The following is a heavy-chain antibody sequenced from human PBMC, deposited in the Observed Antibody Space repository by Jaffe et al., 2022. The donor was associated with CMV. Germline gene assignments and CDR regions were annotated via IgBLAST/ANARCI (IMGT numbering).Heavy chain of an antibody. D-gene: IGHD2-2*01. J-gene: IGHJ6*02. Sequence: EVQLVESGGGLVQPGGSVRLSCATSGFTFSNYWMHWVRQAPGKGLVWVSRINTDGGSTNYADAVKGRFTISRDNAKNTLYLQMNSLRAEDTAVYYCARVCSTSTSCHFGYYHAMDVWGQGTTVTVS. CDR2: INTDGGST. CDR3: ARVCSTSTSCHFGYYHAMDV. CDR1: GFTFSNYW. V-gene: IGHV3-74*01.